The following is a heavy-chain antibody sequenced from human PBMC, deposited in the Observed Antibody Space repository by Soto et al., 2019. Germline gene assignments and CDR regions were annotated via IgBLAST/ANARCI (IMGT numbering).Heavy chain of an antibody. CDR3: ARQQYTVVTAFDV. CDR2: VSYSGKT. CDR1: GGSITPYY. V-gene: IGHV4-59*07. Sequence: QVQLQESGPGLVKTSDTLSLTCTVSGGSITPYYWSWIRQPPGEGLERIGYVSYSGKTGYNPSLKSRDSMSIDTSKTEFSLKLTSLTAADADTYYCARQQYTVVTAFDVWGQGTTVAVSS. D-gene: IGHD2-15*01. J-gene: IGHJ3*01.